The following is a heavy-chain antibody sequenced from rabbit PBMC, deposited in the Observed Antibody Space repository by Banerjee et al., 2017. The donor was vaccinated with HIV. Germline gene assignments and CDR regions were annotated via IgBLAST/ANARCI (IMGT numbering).Heavy chain of an antibody. CDR1: GFSLSSSYN. Sequence: QSLEESGGDLVKPGASLTLTCTASGFSLSSSYNMCWVRQAPGKGLEWIGCINTGSGSTWYASWAKGRFTISKTSSTTVTLQMTSLTAADTATYFCARNSYGVIAYGYARYGMDLRGPGTLVTV. D-gene: IGHD6-1*01. J-gene: IGHJ6*01. CDR2: INTGSGST. CDR3: ARNSYGVIAYGYARYGMDL. V-gene: IGHV1S40*01.